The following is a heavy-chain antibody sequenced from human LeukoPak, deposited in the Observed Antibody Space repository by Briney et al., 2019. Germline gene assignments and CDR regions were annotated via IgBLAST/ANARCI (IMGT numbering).Heavy chain of an antibody. CDR3: AKSLLLYYDILRCLFDY. CDR2: MSYDGNNK. V-gene: IGHV3-30*18. D-gene: IGHD3-9*01. Sequence: GGSLRLSCAASGFSFSSYDLHWVRQAPGKGLEWVAVMSYDGNNKYYADSVKGRFTISRDNSKTTLYLQMNSLRAEDTAVYYCAKSLLLYYDILRCLFDYWGQGTLVTVSS. J-gene: IGHJ4*02. CDR1: GFSFSSYD.